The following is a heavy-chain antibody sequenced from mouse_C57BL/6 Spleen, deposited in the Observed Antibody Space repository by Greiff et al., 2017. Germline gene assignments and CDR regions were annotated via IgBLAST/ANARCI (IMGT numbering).Heavy chain of an antibody. CDR3: VRHGDYDGYYAWFAY. J-gene: IGHJ3*01. D-gene: IGHD2-3*01. V-gene: IGHV10-1*01. CDR1: GFSFNTYA. Sequence: EVQLVESGGGLVQPKGSLKLSCAASGFSFNTYAMNWVRQAPGKGLEWVARIRSKSNNYATYYADSVKDRFTISRDDSESMLYLQMNNLKTEDTAMYYCVRHGDYDGYYAWFAYWGQGTLVTVSA. CDR2: IRSKSNNYAT.